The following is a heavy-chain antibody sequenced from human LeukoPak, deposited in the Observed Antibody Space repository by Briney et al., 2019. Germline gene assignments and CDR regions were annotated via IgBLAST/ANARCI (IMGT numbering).Heavy chain of an antibody. CDR2: IYSGGDT. CDR3: ARGCYYERSGSCPFDY. D-gene: IGHD3-22*01. Sequence: GGSLRLSCAASGLTVSSNYMSWVRQAPGQGLEWVSIIYSGGDTHHADSVKGRFTISRDNYKNTLYLQMKSLRADDTAVYYCARGCYYERSGSCPFDYWGQGTLVTVSS. J-gene: IGHJ4*02. V-gene: IGHV3-53*01. CDR1: GLTVSSNY.